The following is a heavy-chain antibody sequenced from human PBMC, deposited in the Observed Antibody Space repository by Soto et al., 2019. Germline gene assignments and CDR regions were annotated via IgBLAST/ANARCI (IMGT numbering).Heavy chain of an antibody. CDR3: ARYSWGFDY. Sequence: QVQLVQSGAEVKKPGSSVKVSCTASGDIFNNYDISWVRQAPGQGLEWMGGIIPVFGTTNYAQKFQGRVTITADESTSTAYMTLRRLRSEDTALYYCARYSWGFDYWGQGTLVTVSS. CDR1: GDIFNNYD. V-gene: IGHV1-69*01. CDR2: IIPVFGTT. D-gene: IGHD2-15*01. J-gene: IGHJ4*02.